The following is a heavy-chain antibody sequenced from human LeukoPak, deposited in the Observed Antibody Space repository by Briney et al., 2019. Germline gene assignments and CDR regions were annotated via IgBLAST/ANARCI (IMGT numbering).Heavy chain of an antibody. CDR1: GFTVSSNY. Sequence: HPGGSLRLSCAASGFTVSSNYVSWVRQAPGKGLEWVSVIYPGGSTYYADSVKGRFTISRDNSKSTLYLQMNSLRVEDTAVYYCTGRGLYSSSWWAFDVWGQGTVVTVSS. V-gene: IGHV3-53*01. CDR2: IYPGGST. CDR3: TGRGLYSSSWWAFDV. D-gene: IGHD6-13*01. J-gene: IGHJ3*01.